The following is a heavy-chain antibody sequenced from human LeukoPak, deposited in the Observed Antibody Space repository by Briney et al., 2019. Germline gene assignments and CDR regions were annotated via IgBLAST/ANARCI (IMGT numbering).Heavy chain of an antibody. V-gene: IGHV3-30*18. J-gene: IGHJ6*02. CDR1: GFTFSSYG. CDR2: ISYDGSNK. Sequence: GGSLRLSCAASGFTFSSYGMHWVRQAPGKGLEWVAVISYDGSNKYYADSVKGRFTISRDNSKNTLYLQMNSLRAEDTAVYYCAKAEVGIMVRGVISIPGDYYYGMDVWGQGTTVTVSS. CDR3: AKAEVGIMVRGVISIPGDYYYGMDV. D-gene: IGHD3-10*01.